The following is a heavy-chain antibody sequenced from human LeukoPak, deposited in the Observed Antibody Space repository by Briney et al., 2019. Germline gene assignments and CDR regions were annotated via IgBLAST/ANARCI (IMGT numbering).Heavy chain of an antibody. Sequence: PGGSLRLSCAASGFTFSSYWMSWVRQAPGKGLEWVANIKQDGSEKYYVDSVKGRFTISRDNAKNSLDLQMNSLRAEDTAVYYCATLYSSGWPHYDYGMDVWGQGTTVTVSS. CDR3: ATLYSSGWPHYDYGMDV. D-gene: IGHD6-19*01. J-gene: IGHJ6*02. V-gene: IGHV3-7*01. CDR2: IKQDGSEK. CDR1: GFTFSSYW.